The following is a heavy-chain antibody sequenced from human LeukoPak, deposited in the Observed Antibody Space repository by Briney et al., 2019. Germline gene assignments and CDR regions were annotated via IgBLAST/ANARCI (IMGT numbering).Heavy chain of an antibody. CDR1: GFTFDDYG. CDR3: ARGRSGSAWDLFDY. Sequence: PGGSLRLSCAASGFTFDDYGMSWVRQAPGKGLEWVSVIYSGGSTYYADSVKGRFTISRDNSKNTLYLQMNSLRAEDTAVYYCARGRSGSAWDLFDYWGQGTLVTVSS. D-gene: IGHD1-26*01. CDR2: IYSGGST. V-gene: IGHV3-53*01. J-gene: IGHJ4*02.